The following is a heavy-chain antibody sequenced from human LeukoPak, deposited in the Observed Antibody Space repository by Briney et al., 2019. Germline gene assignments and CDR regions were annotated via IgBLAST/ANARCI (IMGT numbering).Heavy chain of an antibody. CDR1: GFTFSSYA. D-gene: IGHD6-19*01. CDR2: ISYDGSNK. CDR3: ARATRGHSGWYFDY. J-gene: IGHJ4*02. Sequence: GGSLRLSCAASGFTFSSYAMHWVRQAPGKGLEWVAVISYDGSNKYYADSVKGRFTISRDNSKNTLYLQMNSLRAEDTAVYYCARATRGHSGWYFDYWGQGTLVTVSS. V-gene: IGHV3-30*14.